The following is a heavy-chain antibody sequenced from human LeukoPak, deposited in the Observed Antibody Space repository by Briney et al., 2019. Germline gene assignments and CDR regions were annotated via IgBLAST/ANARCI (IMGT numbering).Heavy chain of an antibody. J-gene: IGHJ5*01. CDR2: LPPDELDI. Sequence: GGSLRLSCAASGFTFTNYWMHWVRQAPGMGLVWVSRLPPDELDIIYADSVKGRFTVSRDNAKNTVYLQMNNLRAEDTAVYYCARDCRLNCARQPGFDSWGQGTLVTVSS. D-gene: IGHD1-1*01. CDR3: ARDCRLNCARQPGFDS. CDR1: GFTFTNYW. V-gene: IGHV3-74*01.